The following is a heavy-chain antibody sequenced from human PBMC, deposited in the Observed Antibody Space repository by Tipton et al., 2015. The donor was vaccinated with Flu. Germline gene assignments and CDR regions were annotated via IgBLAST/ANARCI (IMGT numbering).Heavy chain of an antibody. CDR1: GFTFSSYS. D-gene: IGHD6-19*01. Sequence: CAASGFTFSSYSMNWVRQAPGKGLEWVSSISSSSSYIYYADSVKGRFTISRDNAKNSLYLQMNSLRAEDTAVYYCARDRGSGWYLARRDYGMDVWGQGTTVTVSS. CDR2: ISSSSSYI. CDR3: ARDRGSGWYLARRDYGMDV. V-gene: IGHV3-21*01. J-gene: IGHJ6*02.